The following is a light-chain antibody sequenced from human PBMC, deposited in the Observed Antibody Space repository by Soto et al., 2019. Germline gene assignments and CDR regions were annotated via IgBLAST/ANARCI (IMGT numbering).Light chain of an antibody. CDR2: GAS. Sequence: EIVLTQSPGTLSLSPGERATLSSRASQSVSSSYLAWYQQTPGQAPRLLIYGASNRATGIPDRFSGSGSGTDFTLTISRLEPEDFAVYYCQQYGSSGTFGQGTKVDI. J-gene: IGKJ1*01. V-gene: IGKV3-20*01. CDR1: QSVSSSY. CDR3: QQYGSSGT.